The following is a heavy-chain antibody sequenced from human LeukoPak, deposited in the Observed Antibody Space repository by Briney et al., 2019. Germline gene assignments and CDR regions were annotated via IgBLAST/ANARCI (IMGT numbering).Heavy chain of an antibody. J-gene: IGHJ3*02. Sequence: GRSLRVSCAASGFIFSNYGMHWVRQAPGKGLEWVAVIWYDGSNKYYADSVKGRFTISRDNSKNTVCLQMNSLRAEDTAVYYCARGLRNTDTFDIWGQGTMVTVSS. CDR2: IWYDGSNK. V-gene: IGHV3-33*01. CDR1: GFIFSNYG. CDR3: ARGLRNTDTFDI.